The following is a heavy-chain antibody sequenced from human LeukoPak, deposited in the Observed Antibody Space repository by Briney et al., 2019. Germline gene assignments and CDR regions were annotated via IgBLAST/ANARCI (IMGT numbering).Heavy chain of an antibody. CDR3: ARGYSSGWTFFDY. V-gene: IGHV3-21*01. J-gene: IGHJ4*02. D-gene: IGHD6-19*01. Sequence: SVKGRFTISRDNAKNSLYLQMNRLRAEDTAVYYCARGYSSGWTFFDYWGQGTLVTVSS.